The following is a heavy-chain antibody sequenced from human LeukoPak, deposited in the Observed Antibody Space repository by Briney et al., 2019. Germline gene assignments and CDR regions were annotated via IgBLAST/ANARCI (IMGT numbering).Heavy chain of an antibody. D-gene: IGHD6-19*01. CDR1: GFTFSSYA. CDR2: ISSSGGST. J-gene: IGHJ3*02. CDR3: AKDSPSGWYGNDAFDI. V-gene: IGHV3-23*01. Sequence: PGGSLRLSCAASGFTFSSYAMTWVRQAPGKGLEWVSPISSSGGSTYYADSVRGRFTISRDNSKNTLYLQMNSLRAEDTAVYYCAKDSPSGWYGNDAFDIWGQGTMVTVSS.